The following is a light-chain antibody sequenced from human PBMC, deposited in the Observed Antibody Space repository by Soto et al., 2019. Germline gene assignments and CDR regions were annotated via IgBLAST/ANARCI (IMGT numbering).Light chain of an antibody. Sequence: DIHMTQSPSSLSASVGDRVTITCRASQSIRSYLNWYQQKPGKAPNLLIYVASSLQTGVPSRFSGSGSGTEFTLTISSVPPEDFATYYCQQSYTTPYSFGQGTKLEI. J-gene: IGKJ2*03. CDR1: QSIRSY. CDR2: VAS. V-gene: IGKV1-39*01. CDR3: QQSYTTPYS.